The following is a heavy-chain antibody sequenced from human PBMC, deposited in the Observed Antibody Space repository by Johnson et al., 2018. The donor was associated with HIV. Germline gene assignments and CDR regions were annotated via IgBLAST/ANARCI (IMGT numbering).Heavy chain of an antibody. J-gene: IGHJ3*02. V-gene: IGHV3-30*18. CDR2: ISYDGSNK. Sequence: QVQLVESGGGVVQPGRSLRLSCAASGFTFSSYGMHWVRQAPGKGLEWVAVISYDGSNKYYADSVKGRFTISRDNSKNKLYLQMNSLRAEDTAVYYCAKDKSNAFDIWGQGTMVTVSS. CDR1: GFTFSSYG. CDR3: AKDKSNAFDI.